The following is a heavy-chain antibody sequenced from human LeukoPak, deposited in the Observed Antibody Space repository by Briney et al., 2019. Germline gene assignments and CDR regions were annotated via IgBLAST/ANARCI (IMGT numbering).Heavy chain of an antibody. V-gene: IGHV3-53*01. J-gene: IGHJ6*03. CDR1: GCTLSRNY. CDR3: ASGSGSYRTPYYYMDV. CDR2: IYSGGST. D-gene: IGHD3-10*01. Sequence: PGGSLRLSCAASGCTLSRNYMSWVRQAPGKGLEWVSVIYSGGSTYYADSVKGRFAISRDNSKKKLYLQMNTLRAKNTASYYCASGSGSYRTPYYYMDVWGKGTTVTVSS.